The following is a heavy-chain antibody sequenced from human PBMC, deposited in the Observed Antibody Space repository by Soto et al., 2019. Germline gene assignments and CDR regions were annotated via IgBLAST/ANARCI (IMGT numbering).Heavy chain of an antibody. CDR1: GFTFSNAW. CDR3: TVGGWFGELTDDY. CDR2: IKSKTDGGTT. Sequence: EVQLVESGGGLVKPGGSLRLSCAASGFTFSNAWMNWVRQAPGKGLEWVGRIKSKTDGGTTDYAAPVKGRFTISRDDSKNTLYLQMNSLKTEDTAGYYCTVGGWFGELTDDYWGQGTLVTVSS. J-gene: IGHJ4*02. V-gene: IGHV3-15*07. D-gene: IGHD3-10*01.